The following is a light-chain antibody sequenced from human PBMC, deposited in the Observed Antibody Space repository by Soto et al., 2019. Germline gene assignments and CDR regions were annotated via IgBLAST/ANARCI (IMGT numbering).Light chain of an antibody. CDR2: GAS. CDR1: QSVSSSF. V-gene: IGKV3-20*01. CDR3: QQYDSSPWT. J-gene: IGKJ1*01. Sequence: IVLPQSPGTLSLSPGERATLSCRASQSVSSSFLAWYQQKPGQAPRLLIYGASSRATGIPDRFSGSGSGTDFTLIISRLEPEDFAVYDCQQYDSSPWTFGQGTKVEIK.